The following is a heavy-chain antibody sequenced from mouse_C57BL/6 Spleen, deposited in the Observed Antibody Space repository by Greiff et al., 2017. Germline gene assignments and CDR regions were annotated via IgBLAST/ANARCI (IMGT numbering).Heavy chain of an antibody. D-gene: IGHD2-4*01. CDR2: INPSNGGT. Sequence: QVQLKQPGTELVKPGASVKLSCKASGYTFTSYWMHWVKQRPGQGLEWIGNINPSNGGTNYNEKFKSKATLTVDKSSSTAYMQLSSLTSEDSAVYYCARGGAYYDYDWYFDVWGTGTTVTVSS. CDR3: ARGGAYYDYDWYFDV. J-gene: IGHJ1*03. CDR1: GYTFTSYW. V-gene: IGHV1-53*01.